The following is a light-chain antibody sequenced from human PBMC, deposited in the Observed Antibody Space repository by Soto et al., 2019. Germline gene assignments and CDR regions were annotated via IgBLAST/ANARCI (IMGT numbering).Light chain of an antibody. CDR3: QQYNNWPPDT. J-gene: IGKJ2*01. Sequence: EIILTQSPAPLSVSPGERATLSCRASQSVNNNLAWYQQKRGQAPRLLIYGASTRATGIPGRFRGSGSGTEFTLTITSLQSEDFAVYFCQQYNNWPPDTFGQGTKLEI. CDR1: QSVNNN. V-gene: IGKV3-15*01. CDR2: GAS.